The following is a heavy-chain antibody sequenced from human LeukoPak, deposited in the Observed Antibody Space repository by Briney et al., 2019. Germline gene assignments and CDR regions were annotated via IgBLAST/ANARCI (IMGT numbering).Heavy chain of an antibody. J-gene: IGHJ4*02. CDR3: SRESGAFCPFGY. V-gene: IGHV4-59*12. Sequence: SETLSLTCTVSGGSIGDYYWNWIRQPPGKGLESIGYVYNNGNTNYNPSLNGRVTMSLDKSSNQLSLNLTSVTAADTATYYCSRESGAFCPFGYWGQGTLVIVSS. CDR2: VYNNGNT. D-gene: IGHD1-26*01. CDR1: GGSIGDYY.